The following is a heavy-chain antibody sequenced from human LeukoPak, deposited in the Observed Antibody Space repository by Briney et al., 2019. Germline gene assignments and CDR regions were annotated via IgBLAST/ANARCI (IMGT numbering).Heavy chain of an antibody. J-gene: IGHJ4*02. D-gene: IGHD2-2*01. CDR1: GFTFSSYA. V-gene: IGHV3-66*02. Sequence: PGGSLRLSCAASGFTFSSYAMSWVRQAPGKGLEWVSVIYSGGSTYYADSVKGRFTISRDNSKNTLYLQMNSLRAEDTAVYYCALEVDIVVVPAAHIDYWGQGTLVTVSS. CDR3: ALEVDIVVVPAAHIDY. CDR2: IYSGGST.